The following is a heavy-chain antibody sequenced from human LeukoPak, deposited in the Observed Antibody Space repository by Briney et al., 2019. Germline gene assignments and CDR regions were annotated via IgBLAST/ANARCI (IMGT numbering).Heavy chain of an antibody. CDR2: INHSGST. Sequence: PSETLSLTCAVYGGSFSGYYWSWIRQPPGKGLEWIGEINHSGSTNYNPSLKSRVTISVDTSKNQFSLKLSSVTAADTAVYYCARGRRGYYDSSGTTLDIWGQGTMVTVSP. J-gene: IGHJ3*02. CDR1: GGSFSGYY. CDR3: ARGRRGYYDSSGTTLDI. D-gene: IGHD3-22*01. V-gene: IGHV4-34*01.